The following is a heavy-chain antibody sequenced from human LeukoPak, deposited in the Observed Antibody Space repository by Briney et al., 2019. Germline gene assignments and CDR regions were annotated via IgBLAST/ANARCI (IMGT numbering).Heavy chain of an antibody. Sequence: SETLSLTCAVSGYSISSGYYWGWIRQPPGKGLEWIGSIYHSGSTYYNPSLKSRVTISVDTSKDQFSLKLSSVTAADTAVYYCARRQGGFWSGYYPKPEYFDYWGQGTLVTVSS. D-gene: IGHD3-3*01. J-gene: IGHJ4*02. CDR2: IYHSGST. CDR3: ARRQGGFWSGYYPKPEYFDY. V-gene: IGHV4-38-2*01. CDR1: GYSISSGYY.